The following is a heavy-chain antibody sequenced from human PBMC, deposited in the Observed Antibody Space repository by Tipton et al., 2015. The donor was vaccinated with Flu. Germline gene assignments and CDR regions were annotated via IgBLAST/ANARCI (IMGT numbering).Heavy chain of an antibody. V-gene: IGHV3-7*01. Sequence: GSLRLSCAASGFTFSNHWMSWVRQAPGKGLEWVANIKPDGSDKSSVDSVKGRFTISRDNAKNSLYLQMNSLRVEDTAVYYCASESVGGDDAFDIWGQGTMVTVSS. J-gene: IGHJ3*02. D-gene: IGHD3-16*01. CDR2: IKPDGSDK. CDR1: GFTFSNHW. CDR3: ASESVGGDDAFDI.